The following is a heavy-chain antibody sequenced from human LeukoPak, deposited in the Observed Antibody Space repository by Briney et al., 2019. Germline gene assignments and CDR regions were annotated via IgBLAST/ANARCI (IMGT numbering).Heavy chain of an antibody. J-gene: IGHJ6*02. V-gene: IGHV3-33*01. CDR1: GFTFGSYG. CDR3: ARDQFSAHGMDI. Sequence: GGSLRLSCAAAGFTFGSYGMHWVRQAPGKGLEWVAVVWNDGSTKYYVDSVKGRFTISRDNSKNTLYLQMNSLRAEDTAVYFCARDQFSAHGMDIWGQGTTVTVAS. CDR2: VWNDGSTK. D-gene: IGHD3-10*01.